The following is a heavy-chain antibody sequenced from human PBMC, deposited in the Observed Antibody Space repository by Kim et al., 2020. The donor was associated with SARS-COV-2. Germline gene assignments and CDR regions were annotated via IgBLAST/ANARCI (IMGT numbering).Heavy chain of an antibody. Sequence: YSPSLKSRVTISVDTSKNQFSLKLSSVTAADTAVYYCARRFYDSSGYYDYWGQGTLVTVSS. CDR3: ARRFYDSSGYYDY. V-gene: IGHV4-39*01. J-gene: IGHJ4*02. D-gene: IGHD3-22*01.